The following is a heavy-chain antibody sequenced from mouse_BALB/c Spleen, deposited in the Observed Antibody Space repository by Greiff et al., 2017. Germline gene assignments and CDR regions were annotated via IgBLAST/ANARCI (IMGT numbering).Heavy chain of an antibody. CDR2: ISSGSSTI. Sequence: DVHLVESGGGLVQPGGSRKLSCAASGFTFSSFGMHWVRQAPEKGLEWVAYISSGSSTIYYADTVKGRFTISRDNPKNTLFLQMTSLRSEDTAMYYCARRDRYDGSMDYWGQGTSVTVSS. D-gene: IGHD2-14*01. J-gene: IGHJ4*01. CDR3: ARRDRYDGSMDY. V-gene: IGHV5-17*02. CDR1: GFTFSSFG.